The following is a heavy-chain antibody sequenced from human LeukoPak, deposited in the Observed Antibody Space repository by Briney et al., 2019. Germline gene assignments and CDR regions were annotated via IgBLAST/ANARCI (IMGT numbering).Heavy chain of an antibody. D-gene: IGHD4-17*01. CDR1: GGSISGSSYY. CDR3: ASSVTTSDWYFDL. CDR2: IYGSGST. V-gene: IGHV4-61*02. Sequence: SETLSLTCTVSGGSISGSSYYWSWIRQPAGKGLEWIGRIYGSGSTNYNPSLKIRITISVATSKNQFSLKLSPVSAADTAVYYCASSVTTSDWYFDLWGRGTLVTVSS. J-gene: IGHJ2*01.